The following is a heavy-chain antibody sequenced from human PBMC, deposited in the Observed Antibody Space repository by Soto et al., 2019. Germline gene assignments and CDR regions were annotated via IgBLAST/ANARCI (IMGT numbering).Heavy chain of an antibody. J-gene: IGHJ4*02. CDR1: GGSISSGGYS. Sequence: SETLSLTCAVSGGSISSGGYSWSWIRQPPGKGLEWIGYIYHSGSTYYNPSLKSRVTISVDRSKNQFSLKLSSVTAADTAVYYCARDAGGGAYYFDYWGQGTLVTVSS. CDR2: IYHSGST. CDR3: ARDAGGGAYYFDY. V-gene: IGHV4-30-2*01.